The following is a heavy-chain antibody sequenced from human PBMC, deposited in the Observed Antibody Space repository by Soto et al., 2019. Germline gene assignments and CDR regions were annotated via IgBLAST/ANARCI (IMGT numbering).Heavy chain of an antibody. Sequence: ASVKVSCKASGYTFTSYYMHWVRQAPGQGLEWMGIINPSGGSTSYAQKFQGRVTMTRDTSTSTVYMELSSLRSEDTAVYYCARAYYYDSSGYPAGMDVWGQGTTVTVSS. D-gene: IGHD3-22*01. CDR2: INPSGGST. J-gene: IGHJ6*02. V-gene: IGHV1-46*01. CDR1: GYTFTSYY. CDR3: ARAYYYDSSGYPAGMDV.